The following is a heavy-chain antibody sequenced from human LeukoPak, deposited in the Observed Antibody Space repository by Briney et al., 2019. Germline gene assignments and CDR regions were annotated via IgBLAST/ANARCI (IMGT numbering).Heavy chain of an antibody. D-gene: IGHD3-10*01. CDR1: GYTFTSYG. CDR2: ISAYNGNT. J-gene: IGHJ5*02. CDR3: ARDLPPFGWFGDHYNWFDP. Sequence: ASVKVSCKASGYTFTSYGISWVRQAPGQGLEWMGWISAYNGNTNYAQKLQGRATMTTDTSTSTAYMELRSLRSDDTAVYYCARDLPPFGWFGDHYNWFDPWGQGTLVTVSS. V-gene: IGHV1-18*01.